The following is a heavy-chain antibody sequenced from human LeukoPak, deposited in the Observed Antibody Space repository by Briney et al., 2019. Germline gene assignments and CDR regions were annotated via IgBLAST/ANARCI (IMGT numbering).Heavy chain of an antibody. Sequence: ASVKVSCKASGYTFTGYYMHWVRQAPGQGLEWMGWINPNSGGTNYAQKFQGRVTMTRDTSISTAYMELSRLRSEDTAVYYCARDGEGLLHGSAFAIYDQGKRAIVSS. V-gene: IGHV1-2*02. J-gene: IGHJ3*02. D-gene: IGHD3-3*01. CDR3: ARDGEGLLHGSAFAI. CDR1: GYTFTGYY. CDR2: INPNSGGT.